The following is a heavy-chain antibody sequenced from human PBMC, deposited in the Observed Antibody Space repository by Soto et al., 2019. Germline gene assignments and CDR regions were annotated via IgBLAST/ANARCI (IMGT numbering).Heavy chain of an antibody. J-gene: IGHJ6*02. CDR1: GGSFSDYH. Sequence: SETLSLTCAVSGGSFSDYHWSWIRQPPGKGLEWIGEINHSGGTNYNPSLKSRVTISVDTSKNQFSLRLSAVTAADTAVYYCARELGDYTYYGLDVWDQGTTVTVSS. CDR2: INHSGGT. V-gene: IGHV4-34*01. CDR3: ARELGDYTYYGLDV. D-gene: IGHD4-17*01.